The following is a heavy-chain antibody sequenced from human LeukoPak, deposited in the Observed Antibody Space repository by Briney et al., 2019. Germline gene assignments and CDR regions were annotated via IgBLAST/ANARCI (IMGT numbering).Heavy chain of an antibody. Sequence: GGSLRLSCAASGFTFSSYALSWVRQAPGKGLKWVSAIGGSGSSTYYADSVKGRFTISRDNSKNVLYLQMNSLRAEDTAIYYCAKDSWFDPWGQGTLVTVSS. CDR1: GFTFSSYA. V-gene: IGHV3-23*01. CDR3: AKDSWFDP. CDR2: IGGSGSST. J-gene: IGHJ5*02.